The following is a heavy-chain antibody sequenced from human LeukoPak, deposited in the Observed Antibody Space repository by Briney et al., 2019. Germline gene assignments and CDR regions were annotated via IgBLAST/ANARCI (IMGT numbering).Heavy chain of an antibody. CDR3: ARDRAWNYFDY. CDR1: GFIFSHYG. J-gene: IGHJ4*02. V-gene: IGHV3-30*03. CDR2: IQNDASTE. D-gene: IGHD3-3*01. Sequence: GRSLRLSCAASGFIFSHYGMHWVRQAPGKGLEWVAVIQNDASTENFADSVKGRFTISGDNSKNTLYLQMDSLRAEDTAVYYCARDRAWNYFDYWGQGTLVTVSS.